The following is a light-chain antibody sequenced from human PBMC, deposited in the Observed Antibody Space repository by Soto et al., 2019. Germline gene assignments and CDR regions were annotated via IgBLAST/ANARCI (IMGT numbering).Light chain of an antibody. CDR3: QHYGSSVFS. Sequence: EIVLTQSPGTLSLSPGERATLSCRASQSVSSSFLAWYQQKPGQAPRLLIYAASRRATGIPDRFSGSGSGTDFTLTISRLEPEAFAVYYCQHYGSSVFSFGPGTKVDIK. J-gene: IGKJ3*01. CDR1: QSVSSSF. CDR2: AAS. V-gene: IGKV3-20*01.